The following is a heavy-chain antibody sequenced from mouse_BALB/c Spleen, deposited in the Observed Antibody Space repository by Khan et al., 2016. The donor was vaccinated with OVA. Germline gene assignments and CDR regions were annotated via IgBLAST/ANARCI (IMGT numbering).Heavy chain of an antibody. CDR1: GYTFTSYW. V-gene: IGHV1S81*02. CDR3: ARIKKIVATYFDY. Sequence: VQLQQSGAELVKAGASVKMSCKASGYTFTSYWMHWVKQRLGQGLEWFAETNPTNGRTYYNEKFKSKATLTVDKSSSTAYMRLSGPTVEDSAVYYCARIKKIVATYFDYWGQGTTLTVSS. J-gene: IGHJ2*01. CDR2: TNPTNGRT. D-gene: IGHD1-1*01.